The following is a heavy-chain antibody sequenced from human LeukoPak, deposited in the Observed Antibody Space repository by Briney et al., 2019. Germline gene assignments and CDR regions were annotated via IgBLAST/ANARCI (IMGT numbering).Heavy chain of an antibody. D-gene: IGHD3-10*01. CDR1: GYTFTSYD. Sequence: ASVKVSCKASGYTFTSYDINWVRQATGQGLEWMGWMNPNSGNTGYAQKFQGRVTMTRNTSISTAYMELSSLRSEDTAVYYCARGRGLYGSGSKEYDYWGQGTLVTVSS. CDR2: MNPNSGNT. J-gene: IGHJ4*02. V-gene: IGHV1-8*01. CDR3: ARGRGLYGSGSKEYDY.